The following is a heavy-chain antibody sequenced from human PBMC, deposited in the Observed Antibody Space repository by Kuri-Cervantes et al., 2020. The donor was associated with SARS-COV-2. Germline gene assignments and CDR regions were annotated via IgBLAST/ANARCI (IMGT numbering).Heavy chain of an antibody. CDR3: ATYCSGGSCYLLSGELDY. J-gene: IGHJ4*02. Sequence: ASVKVSCKVSGYTLTELSMHWVRQAPGKGLEWIGGFDPEDGETIYAQKFQGRVTMTEDTSTDTAYMELSSLRSEDTAVYYCATYCSGGSCYLLSGELDYWGQGTLVTVSS. V-gene: IGHV1-24*01. D-gene: IGHD2-15*01. CDR2: FDPEDGET. CDR1: GYTLTELS.